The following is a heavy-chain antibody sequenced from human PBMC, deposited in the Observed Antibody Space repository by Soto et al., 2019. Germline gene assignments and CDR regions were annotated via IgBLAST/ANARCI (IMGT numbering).Heavy chain of an antibody. Sequence: SGTLSLTCAVSGYSISSGYYWGWIRQPPGKGLEWIGSLYHSGSTSYNPSLKSRVTISVDTSKNQFSLKLTSVTAADTAVYYCARMYGYSYGYLDYWGQGTQVTVSS. CDR1: GYSISSGYY. J-gene: IGHJ4*02. CDR2: LYHSGST. CDR3: ARMYGYSYGYLDY. V-gene: IGHV4-38-2*01. D-gene: IGHD5-18*01.